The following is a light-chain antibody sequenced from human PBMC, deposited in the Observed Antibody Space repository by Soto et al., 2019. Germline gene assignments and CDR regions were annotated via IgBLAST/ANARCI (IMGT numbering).Light chain of an antibody. CDR2: GVS. Sequence: IHLTQSPSSLSASVGDRVTITCRASQEIYGYLAWYQQTPGKAPTLLIYGVSTLQDGVSSRFSGRGSGTDFSLTISSLQPEDFATYYCQHLHWAFGPGT. CDR1: QEIYGY. J-gene: IGKJ1*01. V-gene: IGKV1-9*01. CDR3: QHLHWA.